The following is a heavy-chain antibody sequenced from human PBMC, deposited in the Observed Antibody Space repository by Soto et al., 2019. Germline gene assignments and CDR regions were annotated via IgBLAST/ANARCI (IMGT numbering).Heavy chain of an antibody. D-gene: IGHD6-13*01. J-gene: IGHJ4*02. CDR2: IYYSGST. CDR3: ARGLRSSWYYWYYFDY. V-gene: IGHV4-31*11. CDR1: GGSISSGGYY. Sequence: SETLSLTCAVSGGSISSGGYYWSWIRQPPGKGLEWIGSIYYSGSTYYNPSLKSRVTISVDTSKNQFSLKLSSVTAADTAVYYCARGLRSSWYYWYYFDYWGQGTLVTVSS.